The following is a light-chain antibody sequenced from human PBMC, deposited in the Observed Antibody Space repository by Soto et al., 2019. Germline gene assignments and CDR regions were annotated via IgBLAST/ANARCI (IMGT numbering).Light chain of an antibody. CDR2: TNS. CDR3: GTSDDTVYV. Sequence: QSVLTQPPSVSGTPGQRVTISCSGGNSNIGRNPVSWYREFPGTAPKLLISTNSRRPSWVPDRFSGSKSGTSASLAISGLRSEDEAVYYCGTSDDTVYVFGSGTKLTVL. J-gene: IGLJ1*01. V-gene: IGLV1-44*01. CDR1: NSNIGRNP.